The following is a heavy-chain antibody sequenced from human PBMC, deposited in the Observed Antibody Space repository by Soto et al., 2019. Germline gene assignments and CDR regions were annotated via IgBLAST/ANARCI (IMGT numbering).Heavy chain of an antibody. Sequence: SETLSLTCTVSGGSIRSYDWSWIRQPAGKALEWIGRIYTSGTTNYNPSLKSRVTILLDTSKNQFSLDLSSVTDADTAVYYCAREGSSGFGMDVWGQGTTVTSP. V-gene: IGHV4-4*07. CDR1: GGSIRSYD. D-gene: IGHD6-25*01. CDR3: AREGSSGFGMDV. J-gene: IGHJ6*02. CDR2: IYTSGTT.